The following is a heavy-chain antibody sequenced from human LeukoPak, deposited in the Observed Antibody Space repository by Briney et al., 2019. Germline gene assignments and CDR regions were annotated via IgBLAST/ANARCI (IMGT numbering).Heavy chain of an antibody. D-gene: IGHD3-22*01. CDR3: ARVTTGGYYNC. J-gene: IGHJ4*02. Sequence: SETLSLTCTVSGGSISSGSYYWSRIRQPAGTGLEWIGRIYTSGNTNYNPSLESRVTISVNTSKNQFSLKLSSVTAADTAVYYCARVTTGGYYNCWGQGTLVTVSS. CDR1: GGSISSGSYY. CDR2: IYTSGNT. V-gene: IGHV4-61*02.